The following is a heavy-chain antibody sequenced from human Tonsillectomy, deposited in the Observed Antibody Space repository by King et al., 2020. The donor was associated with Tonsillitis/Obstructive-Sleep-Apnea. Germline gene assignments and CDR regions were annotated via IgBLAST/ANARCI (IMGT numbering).Heavy chain of an antibody. Sequence: ITLKESGPTLVKPTQTLTLTCTFSGFSLSTAGVGVGWIRQPPGEALEWLALIYWDDDKRYSPSLKSRLTITKDTYKNQVVLTMINMDPVDTATYYCAHTMTTITDFDYWGQGTLVTVSS. V-gene: IGHV2-5*02. CDR2: IYWDDDK. CDR1: GFSLSTAGVG. J-gene: IGHJ4*02. CDR3: AHTMTTITDFDY. D-gene: IGHD4-11*01.